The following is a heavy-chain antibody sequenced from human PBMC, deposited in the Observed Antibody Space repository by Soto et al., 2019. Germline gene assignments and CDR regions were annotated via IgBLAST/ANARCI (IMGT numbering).Heavy chain of an antibody. CDR2: ISTSGSYI. CDR3: AVSRGYDNWGYYWFHSKDA. V-gene: IGHV3-21*02. J-gene: IGHJ6*02. D-gene: IGHD3-22*01. CDR1: GLTFTSYT. Sequence: EVQLVESGGGLVKPGGSLRLSCAASGLTFTSYTVNWVRQAPGKGLEWVASISTSGSYIHYAASVEGRVAISRDNYKNLAFLRMNNLSAEDTDLYYCAVSRGYDNWGYYWFHSKDAWGQGTTVTVSS.